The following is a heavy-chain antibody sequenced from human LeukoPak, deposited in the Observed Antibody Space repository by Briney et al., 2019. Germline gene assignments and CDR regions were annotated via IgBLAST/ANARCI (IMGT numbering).Heavy chain of an antibody. Sequence: ASVKVSCKASGYTFSDYYIHWVRQAPGEGLEWMGRINPKSGGTNSAQMFQGRVTMTRDTSISTACMDLSSLRSDDTAVYYCARGYGGNSNWFDPWGQGTLVTVSS. CDR1: GYTFSDYY. V-gene: IGHV1-2*06. CDR2: INPKSGGT. CDR3: ARGYGGNSNWFDP. D-gene: IGHD4-23*01. J-gene: IGHJ5*02.